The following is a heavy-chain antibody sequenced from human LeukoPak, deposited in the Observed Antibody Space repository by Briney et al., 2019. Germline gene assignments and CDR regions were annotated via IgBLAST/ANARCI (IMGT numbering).Heavy chain of an antibody. V-gene: IGHV4-59*01. CDR2: IYYSGST. D-gene: IGHD2-2*01. Sequence: SETLSLTCTVSGSSISSYYWSWIRQPPGKGLEWIGYIYYSGSTNYNPSLKSRVTISVDTSKNQFSLKLSSVTAADTAVYYCARGYCTSTNNCYKDMATILPDYWGQGTLVTVSS. CDR1: GSSISSYY. J-gene: IGHJ4*02. CDR3: ARGYCTSTNNCYKDMATILPDY.